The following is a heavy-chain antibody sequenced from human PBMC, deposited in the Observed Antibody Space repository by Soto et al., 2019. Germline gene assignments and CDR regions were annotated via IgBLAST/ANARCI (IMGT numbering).Heavy chain of an antibody. CDR2: ISWNSGSI. V-gene: IGHV3-9*01. J-gene: IGHJ6*03. CDR1: GFTFDDYA. CDR3: ARALGYCSGGSCEPRLSYHYFMDF. Sequence: GVSLRLSCAASGFTFDDYAMHWVRQAPGKGLEWVSGISWNSGSIGYADSVKGRFTISRDNAKNSLYLQMNSLRAEDTALYYCARALGYCSGGSCEPRLSYHYFMDFWGKGSTVIVSS. D-gene: IGHD2-15*01.